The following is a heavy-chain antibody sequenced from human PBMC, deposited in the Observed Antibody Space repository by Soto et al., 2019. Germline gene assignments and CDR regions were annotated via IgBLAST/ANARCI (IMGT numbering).Heavy chain of an antibody. D-gene: IGHD3-22*01. CDR1: GGTFSSYA. Sequence: ASVKVSCKASGGTFSSYAISWVRQAPGQGLEWMGGIIPIFGTANYAQKFQGGVTITADESTSTAYMELSSLRSEDTAVYYCAGLYYYDSSGYYGCSGYWGQGTLVTVSS. CDR2: IIPIFGTA. CDR3: AGLYYYDSSGYYGCSGY. J-gene: IGHJ4*02. V-gene: IGHV1-69*13.